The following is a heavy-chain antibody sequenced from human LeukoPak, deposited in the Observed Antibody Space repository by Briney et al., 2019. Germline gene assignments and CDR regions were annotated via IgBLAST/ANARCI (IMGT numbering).Heavy chain of an antibody. J-gene: IGHJ4*02. Sequence: HPGGSLRLSCAVSGFTFSDYWVTWVRHTPGKGLEFVANINQDGSVKNYVGSVKGRFTISRDNAKNSLYLQMSSLRVDDTAIYYCARDPGFSSFDYWGQGALVTVSS. CDR2: INQDGSVK. V-gene: IGHV3-7*01. CDR1: GFTFSDYW. D-gene: IGHD2-2*01. CDR3: ARDPGFSSFDY.